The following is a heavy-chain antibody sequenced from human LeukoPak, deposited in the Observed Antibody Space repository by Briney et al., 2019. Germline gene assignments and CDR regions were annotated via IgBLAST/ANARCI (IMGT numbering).Heavy chain of an antibody. J-gene: IGHJ4*02. CDR2: INPSSGDT. D-gene: IGHD5-12*01. CDR3: ARDPRGTYDY. CDR1: GYTFTAAYN. V-gene: IGHV1-2*02. Sequence: ASLKVSCKASGYTFTAAYNIHWLRQAPGQGPEFMGWINPSSGDTRYAQKFQGRVTVTRDTVISTAYMELSSLTSDDTAVYYCARDPRGTYDYWGQRTLVTVSS.